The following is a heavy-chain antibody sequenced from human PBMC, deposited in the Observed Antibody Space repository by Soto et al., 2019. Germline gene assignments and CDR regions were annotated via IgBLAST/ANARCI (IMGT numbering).Heavy chain of an antibody. J-gene: IGHJ1*01. Sequence: EVQLVESGGGLIQPGGSLRLSCAASGFTVSSNYMSWVRQAPGQGLEWVSVIYRGGTTYYADSVKVRFTISRDNSKNKLYLQMNSLRAEDTAVYYCARYRFESGYPEYFQHGGQGTLVTVSS. CDR1: GFTVSSNY. CDR3: ARYRFESGYPEYFQH. CDR2: IYRGGTT. D-gene: IGHD3-22*01. V-gene: IGHV3-53*01.